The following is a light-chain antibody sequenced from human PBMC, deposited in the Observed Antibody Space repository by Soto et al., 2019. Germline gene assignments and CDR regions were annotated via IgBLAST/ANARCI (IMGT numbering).Light chain of an antibody. V-gene: IGKV1-33*01. J-gene: IGKJ4*01. Sequence: DIQMTQSPSSLSASVGDRVTITCDASQDISNYLNWYQQKPGKAPKLLIYDASNLETGVPSRFSGSGSGTDFTFTISSLQPEDIATYYCQQYDNLPLTFGGGTKVDIK. CDR3: QQYDNLPLT. CDR1: QDISNY. CDR2: DAS.